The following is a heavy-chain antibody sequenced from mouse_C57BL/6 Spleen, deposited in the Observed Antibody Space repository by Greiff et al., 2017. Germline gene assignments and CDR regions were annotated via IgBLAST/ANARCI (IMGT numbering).Heavy chain of an antibody. V-gene: IGHV1-82*01. D-gene: IGHD1-1*01. CDR2: IYPGDGET. Sequence: VQLQQSGPELVKPGASATISCKASGYAFSSSWMNWVKQRPGKGLEWIGRIYPGDGETNYNGKFKGKATLTADKYSSTAYMQLSSLTSEDSAVYFCAREYYGSSPYAMDYWGQGTSVTGSS. CDR3: AREYYGSSPYAMDY. J-gene: IGHJ4*01. CDR1: GYAFSSSW.